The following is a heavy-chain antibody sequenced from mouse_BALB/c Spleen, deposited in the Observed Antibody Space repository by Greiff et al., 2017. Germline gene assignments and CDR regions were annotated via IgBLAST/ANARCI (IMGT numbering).Heavy chain of an antibody. V-gene: IGHV2-6-7*01. CDR2: IWGDGST. D-gene: IGHD2-1*01. CDR3: ARGGNPSYYAMDY. J-gene: IGHJ4*01. Sequence: QVQLKESGPGLVAPSQSLSITCTVSGFSLTGYGVNWVRQPPGKGLEWLGMIWGDGSTDYNSALKSRLSISKDNSKSQVFLKMNSLQTDDTARYYCARGGNPSYYAMDYWGQGTSGTVSS. CDR1: GFSLTGYG.